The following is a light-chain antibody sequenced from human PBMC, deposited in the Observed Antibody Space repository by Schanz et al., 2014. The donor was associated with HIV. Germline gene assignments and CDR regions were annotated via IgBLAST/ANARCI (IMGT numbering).Light chain of an antibody. CDR1: QSVSSS. CDR3: QHYGSS. Sequence: EIVMTQSPATLSVSPGERATLSCRASQSVSSSVAWYQQRPGQPPRLLIYDGSTRATGIPARFSGSGSGTDFTLTISSLEPEDFAVYYCQHYGSSFGPGTKVDIK. V-gene: IGKV3-11*01. J-gene: IGKJ3*01. CDR2: DGS.